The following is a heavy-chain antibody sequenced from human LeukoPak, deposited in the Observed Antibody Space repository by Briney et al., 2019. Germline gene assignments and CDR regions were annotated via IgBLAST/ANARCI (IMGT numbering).Heavy chain of an antibody. Sequence: GRSLRLSCAASGFTFDDYAMHWVRQAPGKGLEWVSGISWNSGSIGYADSVKGRFTISRDNAKNSLYLQMNSLRAEDTALYHCAKDYLHGSGALDYWGRGTLVTVSS. CDR3: AKDYLHGSGALDY. V-gene: IGHV3-9*01. J-gene: IGHJ4*02. CDR1: GFTFDDYA. D-gene: IGHD3-10*01. CDR2: ISWNSGSI.